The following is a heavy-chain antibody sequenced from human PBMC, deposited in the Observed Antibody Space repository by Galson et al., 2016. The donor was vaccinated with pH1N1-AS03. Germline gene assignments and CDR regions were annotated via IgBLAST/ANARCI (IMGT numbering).Heavy chain of an antibody. CDR1: GYSISSGYY. CDR3: ARVGKYFDFWSDYSDFDY. Sequence: SETLSLTCAVSGYSISSGYYWGWIRQPPGKGLEWIGSIYHSGSTYYNPSLMSRVTISVDTSKNRFSLKVTSVTAADTAVYYCARVGKYFDFWSDYSDFDYWGQGTLVTVSS. D-gene: IGHD3-3*01. CDR2: IYHSGST. J-gene: IGHJ4*02. V-gene: IGHV4-38-2*01.